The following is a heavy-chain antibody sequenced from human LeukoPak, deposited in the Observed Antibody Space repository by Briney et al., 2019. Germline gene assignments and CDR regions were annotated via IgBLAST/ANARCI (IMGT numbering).Heavy chain of an antibody. CDR2: ISPSSTSM. CDR1: GFTFSSYS. Sequence: PGGSLRLSCAASGFTFSSYSLNWVRQAPGKGLEWVSYISPSSTSMYYADSVRGRFTISRDNARNSLYLQMNSLSTEDTAPYYCARDAASGNNWFDPWGQGTLVTVSS. CDR3: ARDAASGNNWFDP. D-gene: IGHD3-3*01. J-gene: IGHJ5*02. V-gene: IGHV3-48*01.